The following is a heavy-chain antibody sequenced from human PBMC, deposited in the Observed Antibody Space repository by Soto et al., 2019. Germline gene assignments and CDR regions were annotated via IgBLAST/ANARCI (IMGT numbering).Heavy chain of an antibody. CDR1: GFTFSSYA. D-gene: IGHD6-19*01. J-gene: IGHJ4*02. Sequence: GGSLRLSCAASGFTFSSYAMHWVRQAPGKGLEWVAVISYDGSNKYYADSVKGRFTISKDTSKNQVVLTMTNMDPVDTATYYCARSSGLGRNVHLDYWGQGTLVTVSS. CDR2: ISYDGSNK. V-gene: IGHV3-30*14. CDR3: ARSSGLGRNVHLDY.